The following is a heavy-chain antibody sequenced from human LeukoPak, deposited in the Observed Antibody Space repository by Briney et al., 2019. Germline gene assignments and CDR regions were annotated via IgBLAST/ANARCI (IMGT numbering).Heavy chain of an antibody. CDR2: ISRAGDKT. Sequence: PGGSLRLSCAASGFTVSSNYMSWVRQAPGKGLEWVSSISRAGDKTYYADSLKGRVTISRDNAKNSLYLQINSLRVEDTAVYYCARGAISGGSWFDPWGQGTLVTVSS. CDR3: ARGAISGGSWFDP. D-gene: IGHD3-10*01. J-gene: IGHJ5*02. V-gene: IGHV3-21*01. CDR1: GFTVSSNY.